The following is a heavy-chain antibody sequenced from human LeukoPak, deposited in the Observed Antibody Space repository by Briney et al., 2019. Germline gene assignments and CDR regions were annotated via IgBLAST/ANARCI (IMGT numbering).Heavy chain of an antibody. CDR1: GGSISSSSYY. J-gene: IGHJ4*02. D-gene: IGHD2-8*01. Sequence: TSETLSLTCTVSGGSISSSSYYWGWIRQPPGKGLEWIGSIYYSGSTYYNPSLKSRVTISVDTSKNQFSLKLSSVTAADTAVYYCARQGVGYCTNGVCPYYFDYWGQGTLVTVSS. CDR2: IYYSGST. V-gene: IGHV4-39*01. CDR3: ARQGVGYCTNGVCPYYFDY.